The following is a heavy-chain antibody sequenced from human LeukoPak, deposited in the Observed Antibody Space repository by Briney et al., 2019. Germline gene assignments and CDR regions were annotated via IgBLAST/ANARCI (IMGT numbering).Heavy chain of an antibody. CDR3: ARVVVVAATRWFDP. CDR2: IYYSGST. CDR1: GGSISSGDYY. D-gene: IGHD2-15*01. Sequence: SETLSLTCTVSGGSISSGDYYWSWISQPPGKGLEWIGYIYYSGSTYYNPSLKSRVTISVDTSKNQFSLKLSSVTAADTAVYYCARVVVVAATRWFDPWGQGTLVTVSS. V-gene: IGHV4-30-4*01. J-gene: IGHJ5*02.